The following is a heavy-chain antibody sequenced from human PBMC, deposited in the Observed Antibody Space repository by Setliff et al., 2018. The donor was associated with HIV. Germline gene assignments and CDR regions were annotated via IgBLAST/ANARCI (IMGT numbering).Heavy chain of an antibody. D-gene: IGHD5-12*01. Sequence: ASVKVSCKASGYSFTNYGISWVRQAPGQGLEWMGWISSYNDNTNYAQRVQGRVTMTTDTSTSTAYTELRSLGSDDTAVYYCARSEGQWLRPEGALCDYWGQGTLVTVSS. J-gene: IGHJ4*02. CDR1: GYSFTNYG. CDR2: ISSYNDNT. V-gene: IGHV1-18*01. CDR3: ARSEGQWLRPEGALCDY.